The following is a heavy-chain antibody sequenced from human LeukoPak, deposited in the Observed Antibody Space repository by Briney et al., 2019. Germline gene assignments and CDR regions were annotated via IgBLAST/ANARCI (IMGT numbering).Heavy chain of an antibody. CDR2: ISSSSSYI. Sequence: GSLRLSCAASGFTFSSYSMNWVRQAPGKGLEWVSSISSSSSYIYYADSVKGRFTISRDNAKNSLYLQMNSLRADDTAVYYCARDVDIVATIVADYWGQGTLVTVSS. D-gene: IGHD5-12*01. CDR3: ARDVDIVATIVADY. V-gene: IGHV3-21*01. CDR1: GFTFSSYS. J-gene: IGHJ4*02.